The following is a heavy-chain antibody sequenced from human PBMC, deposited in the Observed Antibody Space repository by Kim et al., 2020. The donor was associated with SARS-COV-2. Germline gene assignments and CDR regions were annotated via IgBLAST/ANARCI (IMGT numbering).Heavy chain of an antibody. CDR2: INPSGGST. V-gene: IGHV1-46*03. CDR1: GYTFTSSH. CDR3: ARGTWGGGGWGYGSGQYNRFDP. D-gene: IGHD3-10*01. J-gene: IGHJ5*02. Sequence: ASVKVSCKASGYTFTSSHIQWVRQAPGQGLEWMGIINPSGGSTIYAQKLQGRVTMTRDTSTGTVYMELSSLRSEDTALYYCARGTWGGGGWGYGSGQYNRFDPWGQGTLVNVAS.